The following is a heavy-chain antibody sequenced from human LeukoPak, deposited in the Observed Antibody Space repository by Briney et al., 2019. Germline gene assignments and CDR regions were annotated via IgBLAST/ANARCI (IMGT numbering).Heavy chain of an antibody. D-gene: IGHD3-3*01. CDR1: GFTFSNYA. V-gene: IGHV3-23*01. CDR3: AKSQGNDFWSGYYMDYYYYMDV. CDR2: IHGGGGSP. J-gene: IGHJ6*03. Sequence: GGSLRLSCGASGFTFSNYAMMWVRQAPGKGLEWVSGIHGGGGSPYYADAVKGRFSISRDNSKNTLYLQMNSLRGEDTAVYYCAKSQGNDFWSGYYMDYYYYMDVWGKGTTVTVSS.